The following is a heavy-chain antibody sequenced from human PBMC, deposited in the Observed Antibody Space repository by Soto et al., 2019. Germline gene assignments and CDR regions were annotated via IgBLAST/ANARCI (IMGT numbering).Heavy chain of an antibody. Sequence: QLQLVQSGAEVREPGSSVKVSCKASGGTFSSYTVIWVRQAPGQGLEWMGGITPTLNIAKYAEKCQGRVTIPADESTSTVNMHLSSLRSEDTAVYFCARGYYSGSNPSSFDYWGQGTLVAVSS. D-gene: IGHD1-26*01. CDR3: ARGYYSGSNPSSFDY. CDR2: ITPTLNIA. CDR1: GGTFSSYT. V-gene: IGHV1-69*01. J-gene: IGHJ4*02.